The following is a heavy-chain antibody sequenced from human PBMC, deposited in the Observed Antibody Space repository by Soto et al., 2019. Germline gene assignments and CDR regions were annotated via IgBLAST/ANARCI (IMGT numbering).Heavy chain of an antibody. CDR2: ISSSSSTI. CDR3: ARAFYGSGSYDGMDV. D-gene: IGHD3-10*01. V-gene: IGHV3-11*04. Sequence: PGGSLRLSCAAPGFTFSDYYMTWIRQAPGKGLEWVSYISSSSSTIYYADSVKGRFTISRDNAKNSLYLQMNSLRDEDTAVYYCARAFYGSGSYDGMDVWGQGTTVTVSS. J-gene: IGHJ6*02. CDR1: GFTFSDYY.